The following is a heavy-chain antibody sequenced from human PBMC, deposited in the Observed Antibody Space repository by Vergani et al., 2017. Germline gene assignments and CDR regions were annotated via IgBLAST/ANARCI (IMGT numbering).Heavy chain of an antibody. D-gene: IGHD3-9*01. CDR2: INPSGGPT. CDR1: GYTFSNYY. CDR3: ARGDYGILTGYRY. Sequence: QVQVVQSGAEVKKSGASVKVSCKTSGYTFSNYYMHWVRQAPGQGLEWMGIINPSGGPTTYAQKFQGRVTMTRDTSTSTVYMELSSLRSEDTAIYYCARGDYGILTGYRYWGQGTLVTVSA. J-gene: IGHJ4*02. V-gene: IGHV1-46*03.